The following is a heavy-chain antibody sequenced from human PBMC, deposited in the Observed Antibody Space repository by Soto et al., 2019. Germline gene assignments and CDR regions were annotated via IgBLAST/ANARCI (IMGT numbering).Heavy chain of an antibody. D-gene: IGHD5-12*01. CDR2: IYWDDDK. J-gene: IGHJ4*02. V-gene: IGHV2-5*02. CDR1: GFSLSTSGVG. Sequence: QITLKESGPTLVKPTQTLTLTCTFSGFSLSTSGVGVGWIRQPPGKALEWLALIYWDDDKRYSPSLKSRLTITKDTSKNQVVLTMTNMDPVDTATYYCAHEGSGNSGSLFDYWGQGTLVTVSS. CDR3: AHEGSGNSGSLFDY.